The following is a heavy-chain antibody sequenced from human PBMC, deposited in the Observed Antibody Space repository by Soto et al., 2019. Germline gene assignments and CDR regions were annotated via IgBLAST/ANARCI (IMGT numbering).Heavy chain of an antibody. J-gene: IGHJ3*01. CDR2: ISHSGST. Sequence: PSETLSPTCTVSGGSIRSGDYYWSWILQHPGKGLEWIGHISHSGSTYYKPSLKSRVSISVDTSKNQFSLRLNSDIDAGTAVYYCARVRQNWAAAHIDAFDHWGQGTKVTVSS. D-gene: IGHD3-16*01. CDR1: GGSIRSGDYY. CDR3: ARVRQNWAAAHIDAFDH. V-gene: IGHV4-31*03.